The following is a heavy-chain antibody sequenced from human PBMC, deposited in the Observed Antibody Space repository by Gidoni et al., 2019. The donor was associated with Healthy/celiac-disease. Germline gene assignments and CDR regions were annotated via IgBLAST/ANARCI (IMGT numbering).Heavy chain of an antibody. CDR1: GFAFSCYA. CDR2: ISSNGGST. D-gene: IGHD6-13*01. CDR3: VCDSSWYWGDYFDY. J-gene: IGHJ4*02. V-gene: IGHV3-64D*06. Sequence: EVQLVESGGCLVQPGGSLIRSCSASGFAFSCYAMHWVRQAPGKGLEYVSAISSNGGSTYYADSVKGRFTISRDNSKNTLYLQMSSLRAEDTAVYYCVCDSSWYWGDYFDYWGQGTLVTVSS.